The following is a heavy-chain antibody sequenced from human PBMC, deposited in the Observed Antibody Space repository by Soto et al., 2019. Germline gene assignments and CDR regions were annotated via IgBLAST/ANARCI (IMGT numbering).Heavy chain of an antibody. V-gene: IGHV1-18*03. CDR3: ARLFCGADNCYGWFDP. CDR1: GYTFTTYG. J-gene: IGHJ5*02. D-gene: IGHD2-21*01. Sequence: ASVKVSCKASGYTFTTYGISWVRQAPGQGLEWMGWINSYNGYTNYAQKIQDRLTLTVDTSTSTAYMDLRSLRSDDMAVYYCARLFCGADNCYGWFDPWGQGSLVTVS. CDR2: INSYNGYT.